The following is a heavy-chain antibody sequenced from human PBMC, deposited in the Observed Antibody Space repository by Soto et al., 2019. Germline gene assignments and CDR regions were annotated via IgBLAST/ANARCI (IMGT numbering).Heavy chain of an antibody. CDR3: ARGFESATYYMDV. Sequence: SETLSLTCTVSGGSISSYYWSWIRQPPGKGLEWIGYIYYSGSTNYNPSLKSRVTISVDTSKNQFSLKLSSVTAADTAVYYCARGFESATYYMDVWGKGTTVTVSS. J-gene: IGHJ6*03. CDR2: IYYSGST. V-gene: IGHV4-59*01. CDR1: GGSISSYY.